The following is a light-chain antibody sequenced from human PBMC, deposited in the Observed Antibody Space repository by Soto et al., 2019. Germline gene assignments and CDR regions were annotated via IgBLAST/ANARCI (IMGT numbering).Light chain of an antibody. CDR1: QSISSN. V-gene: IGKV3-15*01. Sequence: EIVMTQSPATRSVSPGERSTLSCRANQSISSNLAWYQQKPGQAPRLLIYGAATRATGIPDRFSGSGSGTDFTLTISRLEPEDFAVYYCQQYDSSRLTFGGGTKVDIK. J-gene: IGKJ4*01. CDR2: GAA. CDR3: QQYDSSRLT.